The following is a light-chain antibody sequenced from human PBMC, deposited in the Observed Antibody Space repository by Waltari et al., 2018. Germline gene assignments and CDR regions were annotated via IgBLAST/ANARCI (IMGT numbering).Light chain of an antibody. J-gene: IGLJ2*01. Sequence: SYELTQPPSVSVSPGQTASIPRSGHALSPKYAYWYHQKSGQAPVLVIFEDSKRPSGIPERISGSSSGTMATLTLSGAQLEDEGDYYCLSPDSSGTYVVFGGGTKLTVL. V-gene: IGLV3-10*01. CDR3: LSPDSSGTYVV. CDR2: EDS. CDR1: ALSPKY.